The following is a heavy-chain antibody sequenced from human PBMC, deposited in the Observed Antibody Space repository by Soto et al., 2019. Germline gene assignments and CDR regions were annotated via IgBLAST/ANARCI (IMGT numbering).Heavy chain of an antibody. V-gene: IGHV3-33*01. Sequence: GGSLRLSCAASGFTFSSYGMHWVRQAPGKWLEWVAVIWYDGSNKYYADSVKGRFTISRDNSKNTLYLQMNSLRAEDTAVYYCARGGGLRYFDWLAHDAFDIWGQGTMVTVSS. CDR1: GFTFSSYG. CDR3: ARGGGLRYFDWLAHDAFDI. J-gene: IGHJ3*02. D-gene: IGHD3-9*01. CDR2: IWYDGSNK.